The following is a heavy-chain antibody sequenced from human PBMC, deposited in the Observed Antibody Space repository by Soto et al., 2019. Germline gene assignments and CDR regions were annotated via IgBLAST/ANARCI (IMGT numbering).Heavy chain of an antibody. CDR2: IYHSGST. D-gene: IGHD2-2*01. Sequence: QLQLQESGSGLVKPSQTLSLTCAVSGGSISSGGYSWSWIRQPPGKGLEWIGYIYHSGSTYYNPSLKSRVTISVDSSKNQFSLKLSSVTAADTAVYYCARGTVVVPAAGGWFDPWGQGTLVTVSS. CDR3: ARGTVVVPAAGGWFDP. V-gene: IGHV4-30-2*01. CDR1: GGSISSGGYS. J-gene: IGHJ5*02.